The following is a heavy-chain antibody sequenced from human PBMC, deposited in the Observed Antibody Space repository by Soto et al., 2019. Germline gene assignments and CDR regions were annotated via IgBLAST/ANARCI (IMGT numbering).Heavy chain of an antibody. J-gene: IGHJ6*02. CDR3: ARETGYSNAYYYYYVLDF. D-gene: IGHD5-12*01. V-gene: IGHV3-33*01. CDR2: IWYDGSNK. CDR1: GFTFSSYG. Sequence: GGSLRLSCAASGFTFSSYGMHWVRQAPGKGLEWVAVIWYDGSNKYYADSVKGRFTISRDNSKNTLYLQMNSLRVEDTAVYYCARETGYSNAYYYYYVLDFSGQGSTVIVSS.